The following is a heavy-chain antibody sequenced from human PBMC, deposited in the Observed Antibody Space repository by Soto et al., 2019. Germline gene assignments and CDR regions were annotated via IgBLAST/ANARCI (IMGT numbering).Heavy chain of an antibody. V-gene: IGHV4-34*01. CDR2: INHSGST. Sequence: SETLSLTCAVYGGSFSGYYWTWLRQPPGTGLEWIGEINHSGSTNYNPSLKSRVTISVDTSKNQFSLKLTSVTAADTAVYYCARDKITGLFDYWGQGTLVPVSS. J-gene: IGHJ4*02. CDR1: GGSFSGYY. CDR3: ARDKITGLFDY. D-gene: IGHD2-8*02.